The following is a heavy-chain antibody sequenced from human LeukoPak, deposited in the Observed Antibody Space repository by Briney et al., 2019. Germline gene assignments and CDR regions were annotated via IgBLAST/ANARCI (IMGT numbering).Heavy chain of an antibody. Sequence: PGGSLRLSCAASGFTFSSYEMNWVRQAPGKGLEWVSYISSSGSTIYYADSVKGRFTISRDNAKNSLYLQMNSLRAEDTAVYYCARTGPVITGGFAYWGQGTLVIVSS. V-gene: IGHV3-48*03. CDR2: ISSSGSTI. J-gene: IGHJ4*02. CDR1: GFTFSSYE. D-gene: IGHD1-20*01. CDR3: ARTGPVITGGFAY.